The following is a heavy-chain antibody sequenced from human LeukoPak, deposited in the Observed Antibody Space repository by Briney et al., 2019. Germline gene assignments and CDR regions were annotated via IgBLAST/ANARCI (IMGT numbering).Heavy chain of an antibody. CDR2: IYYSGST. J-gene: IGHJ5*02. CDR3: ARVRFLEWLPHLNWFDP. Sequence: SETLSPTCTVSGGSISSSSYYWGWIRQPPGKGLEWIGSIYYSGSTYYNPSLKSRVTISVDTSKNQFSLKLSSVTAADTAVYYCARVRFLEWLPHLNWFDPWGQGTLVTVSS. V-gene: IGHV4-39*07. CDR1: GGSISSSSYY. D-gene: IGHD3-3*01.